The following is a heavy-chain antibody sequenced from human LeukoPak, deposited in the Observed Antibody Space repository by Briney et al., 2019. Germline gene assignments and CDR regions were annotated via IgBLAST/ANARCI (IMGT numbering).Heavy chain of an antibody. CDR3: TTELMQLFDF. V-gene: IGHV3-15*01. Sequence: GGSLPLSCAASGFTFSNVWMSWVRQVPGKGLEWVGRIKSKTDGGTAEYTAPVRSRFTISRDDAKNTLYLQMNSLKTEDTAVYYCTTELMQLFDFWGQVTLVTVSS. D-gene: IGHD5-18*01. J-gene: IGHJ4*02. CDR2: IKSKTDGGTA. CDR1: GFTFSNVW.